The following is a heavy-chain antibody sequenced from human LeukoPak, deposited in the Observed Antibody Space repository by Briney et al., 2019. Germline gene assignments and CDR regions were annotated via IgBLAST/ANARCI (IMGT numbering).Heavy chain of an antibody. D-gene: IGHD3-9*01. CDR3: AKWANDILTGYYHY. Sequence: SGGSLRLSCAASGSTFSSYGMHWVRQAPGKGLEWVAVISYDGSNKYYADSVKGRFTISRDNSKNTLYLQMNSLRAEDTAVYYCAKWANDILTGYYHYWGQGTLVTVSS. CDR1: GSTFSSYG. V-gene: IGHV3-30*18. CDR2: ISYDGSNK. J-gene: IGHJ4*02.